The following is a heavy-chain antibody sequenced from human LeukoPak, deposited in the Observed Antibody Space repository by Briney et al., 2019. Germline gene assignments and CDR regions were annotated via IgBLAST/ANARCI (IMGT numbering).Heavy chain of an antibody. Sequence: GGSLRLSCAASGFTFDDHGMSWVRHAPGKGLEWVSGINWNGASTGYADSVKGRFTISRDNAKNSLYLQMNSLRAEDTALYYCARKGATVDAFDIWGQGTMVTVSS. D-gene: IGHD2-21*02. CDR1: GFTFDDHG. V-gene: IGHV3-20*04. J-gene: IGHJ3*02. CDR3: ARKGATVDAFDI. CDR2: INWNGAST.